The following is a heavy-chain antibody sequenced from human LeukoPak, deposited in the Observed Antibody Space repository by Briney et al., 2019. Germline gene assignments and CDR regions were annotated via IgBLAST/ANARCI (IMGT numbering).Heavy chain of an antibody. CDR3: VGGPYGSGISNWFDP. Sequence: SETLSLTCTVSGDSINNINHYWGWIRQPPGKGLEWIGSRYHSGSTYYNPSLKSRVGISIDTSKNQFSLRLSSVTAADTAVYYCVGGPYGSGISNWFDPWGQGTLVIVSS. V-gene: IGHV4-39*07. CDR2: RYHSGST. CDR1: GDSINNINHY. J-gene: IGHJ5*02. D-gene: IGHD3-10*01.